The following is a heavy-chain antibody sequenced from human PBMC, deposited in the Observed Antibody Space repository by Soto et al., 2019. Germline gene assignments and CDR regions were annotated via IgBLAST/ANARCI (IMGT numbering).Heavy chain of an antibody. CDR1: VYKFTSYC. CDR2: IFPSDSDT. V-gene: IGHV5-51*01. J-gene: IGHJ5*02. Sequence: PGEPLKISCRTSVYKFTSYCIAWVRQMPGKGLEWMCIIFPSDSDTRYSPSFQGQVTISADISTSTVFLQWASLKASDTAVYFCGRKHKSGYFNWFAPWGQGSLVTVSS. CDR3: GRKHKSGYFNWFAP. D-gene: IGHD3-22*01.